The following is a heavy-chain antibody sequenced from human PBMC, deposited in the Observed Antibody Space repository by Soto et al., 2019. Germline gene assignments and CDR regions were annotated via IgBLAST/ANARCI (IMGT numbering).Heavy chain of an antibody. CDR2: ITGSGDSA. Sequence: GGSLRLSCAVSGFTFSSYAMSWVRQAPGKGLEWLSTITGSGDSAYYADSVKGRFTISRDNSKNTLYFQMNSLRAEDTAVFYCAKHVYSLYYYGLDVWGQGTTVTVSS. CDR3: AKHVYSLYYYGLDV. D-gene: IGHD4-4*01. CDR1: GFTFSSYA. V-gene: IGHV3-23*01. J-gene: IGHJ6*02.